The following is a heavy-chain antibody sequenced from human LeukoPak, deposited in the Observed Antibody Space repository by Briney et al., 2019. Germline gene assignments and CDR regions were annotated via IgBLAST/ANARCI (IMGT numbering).Heavy chain of an antibody. Sequence: SETLSLTCTVSDDSIRSSTYYWGWIRQPPGKGLEWIGSIYYSGTTYYNPSLKSRVTISVDTSKNQFSLKLSSVTAADTAVYYCARQGIAARPYFDYWGQGTLVTVSS. CDR1: DDSIRSSTYY. CDR2: IYYSGTT. D-gene: IGHD6-6*01. CDR3: ARQGIAARPYFDY. V-gene: IGHV4-39*07. J-gene: IGHJ4*02.